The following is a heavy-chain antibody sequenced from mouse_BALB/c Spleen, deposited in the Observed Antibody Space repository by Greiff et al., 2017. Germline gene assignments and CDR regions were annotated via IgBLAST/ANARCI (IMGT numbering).Heavy chain of an antibody. CDR1: GYSITSDYA. J-gene: IGHJ4*01. Sequence: EVQLVESGPGLVKPSQSLSLTCTVTGYSITSDYAWNWIRQFPGNKLEWMGYISYSGSTSYNPSLKSRISITRDTSKNQFFLQLNSVTTEDTATYYCATWDYYAMDYWGQGTSVTVSS. CDR3: ATWDYYAMDY. V-gene: IGHV3-2*02. CDR2: ISYSGST. D-gene: IGHD4-1*01.